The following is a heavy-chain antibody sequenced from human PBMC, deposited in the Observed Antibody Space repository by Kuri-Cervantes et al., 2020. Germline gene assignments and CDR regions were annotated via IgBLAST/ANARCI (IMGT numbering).Heavy chain of an antibody. CDR1: GGSFSGYY. CDR2: IYHSGST. CDR3: ARHAPSAAGTRKPFFDY. J-gene: IGHJ4*02. D-gene: IGHD6-13*01. Sequence: SETLSLTCAVYGGSFSGYYWSWIRQPPGKGLEWIGYIYHSGSTYYNPSLKSRVSISVDTSKNQFSLKLSSVTAADTAVYYCARHAPSAAGTRKPFFDYWGQGTLVTGSS. V-gene: IGHV4-34*01.